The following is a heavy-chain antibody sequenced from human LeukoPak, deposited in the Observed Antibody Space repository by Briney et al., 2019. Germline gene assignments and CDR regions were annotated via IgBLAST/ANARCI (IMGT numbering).Heavy chain of an antibody. CDR1: GFTFSSYD. J-gene: IGHJ2*01. Sequence: GGSLRLSCAAFGFTFSSYDIHWVRQATGKGLEWVSGIGTAGEIYYPGSVKGRFTISRENAKNSLYLQMNSLRAGDTAVYYCARAAYSGTWYSRYFDLWGRGTLVTVSS. CDR3: ARAAYSGTWYSRYFDL. V-gene: IGHV3-13*01. D-gene: IGHD6-13*01. CDR2: IGTAGEI.